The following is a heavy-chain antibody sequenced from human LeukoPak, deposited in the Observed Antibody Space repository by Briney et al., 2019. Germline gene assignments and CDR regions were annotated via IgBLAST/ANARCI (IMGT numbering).Heavy chain of an antibody. CDR2: ISGSGGST. J-gene: IGHJ4*02. CDR3: ARAGTTGTTIIDY. Sequence: GGSLRLSCAASGFTFSSYGMSWVRQAPGKGLEWVSAISGSGGSTYYADSVKGRFTISRDNSKNTLYLQMNSLRAEDTAVYYCARAGTTGTTIIDYWGQGTLVTVSS. CDR1: GFTFSSYG. V-gene: IGHV3-23*01. D-gene: IGHD1-1*01.